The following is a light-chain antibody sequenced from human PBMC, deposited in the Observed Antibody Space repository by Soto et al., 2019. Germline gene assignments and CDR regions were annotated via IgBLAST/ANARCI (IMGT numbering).Light chain of an antibody. J-gene: IGKJ2*01. Sequence: EIVLTQSPGTLSLSPGERATLSCRASQSVSSSYLAWYQQKPGQAPRLLIYGASSRATGIPDRFSGSGSGTGFTLTSSRLEPEDFAVYYCQQYGSSPPMYTFGQGTKLEIK. V-gene: IGKV3-20*01. CDR3: QQYGSSPPMYT. CDR2: GAS. CDR1: QSVSSSY.